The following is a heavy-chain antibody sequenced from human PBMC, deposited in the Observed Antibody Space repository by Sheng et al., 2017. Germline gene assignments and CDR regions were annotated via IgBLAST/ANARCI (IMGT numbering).Heavy chain of an antibody. V-gene: IGHV3-21*01. CDR3: ARAGYSSGWNLGVDAFDI. D-gene: IGHD6-19*01. CDR2: ISSSSSYI. J-gene: IGHJ3*02. Sequence: EVQLVESGGGLVKPGGSLRLSCAASGFTFSSYSMNWVRQAPGKGLEWVSSISSSSSYIYYADSVKGRFTISRDNAKNSLYLQMNSLRAEDTAVYYCARAGYSSGWNLGVDAFDIWGQGTMVTVSS. CDR1: GFTFSSYS.